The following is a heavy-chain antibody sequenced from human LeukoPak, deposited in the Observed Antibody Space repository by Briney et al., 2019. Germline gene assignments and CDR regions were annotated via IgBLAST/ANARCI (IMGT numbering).Heavy chain of an antibody. Sequence: GGSLRLSCAASGFTVSSNYMSWVRQAPGKGLEWVPVIYSGGSTYYADSVKGRFTISRDNSKNTLYLQMNSLRAEDTAVYYCARDLKVYDAFDIWGQGTMVTVSS. CDR2: IYSGGST. CDR1: GFTVSSNY. D-gene: IGHD2-8*01. J-gene: IGHJ3*02. V-gene: IGHV3-53*01. CDR3: ARDLKVYDAFDI.